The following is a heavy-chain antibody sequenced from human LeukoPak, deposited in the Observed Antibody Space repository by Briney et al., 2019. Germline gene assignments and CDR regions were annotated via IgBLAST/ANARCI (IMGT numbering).Heavy chain of an antibody. CDR2: VSSNGGYT. CDR3: AKDIRGGITIFGVVITGFQGGVPDY. CDR1: GFTFSTYA. Sequence: PGGSLRLSCSASGFTFSTYAMHWVRQAPGKGLEYLSAVSSNGGYTYYADSVKGRFTISRDNSKNSLYLQMNSLRTEDTALYYCAKDIRGGITIFGVVITGFQGGVPDYWGQGTLVTVSS. D-gene: IGHD3-3*01. V-gene: IGHV3-64*04. J-gene: IGHJ4*02.